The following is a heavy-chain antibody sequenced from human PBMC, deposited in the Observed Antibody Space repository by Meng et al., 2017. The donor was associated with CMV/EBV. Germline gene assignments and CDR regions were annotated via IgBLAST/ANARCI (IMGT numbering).Heavy chain of an antibody. CDR2: ISYDGSNK. CDR1: GFTFSSYA. V-gene: IGHV3-30*04. Sequence: SPKISCAASGFTFSSYAMHWVRQAPGKGLEWVAVISYDGSNKYYADSVKGRFTISRDNSKNTLYLQMNSLRAEDTAVYYCVRSGYYFDYWGQGTLVTVSS. D-gene: IGHD3-22*01. CDR3: VRSGYYFDY. J-gene: IGHJ4*02.